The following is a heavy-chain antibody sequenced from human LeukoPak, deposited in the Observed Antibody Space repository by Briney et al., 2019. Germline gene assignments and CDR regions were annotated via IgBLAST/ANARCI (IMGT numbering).Heavy chain of an antibody. CDR1: GYTFTGYY. D-gene: IGHD6-19*01. CDR2: INPNSGGT. V-gene: IGHV1-2*02. J-gene: IGHJ4*02. Sequence: ASVKVSCKASGYTFTGYYMHWVRQAPGQGLEWMGWINPNSGGTNYAQKFQGRVTMTRDTSISTAYMELSRLRSDDTAVYYCAREFTVAADGASDYWGQGTLVTVSS. CDR3: AREFTVAADGASDY.